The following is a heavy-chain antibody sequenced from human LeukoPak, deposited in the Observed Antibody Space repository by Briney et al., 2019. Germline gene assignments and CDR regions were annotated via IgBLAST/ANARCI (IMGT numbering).Heavy chain of an antibody. CDR3: ARGYYGSGSYYIGDAFDM. CDR1: GGSISSSSYY. Sequence: SETLSLTCTVSGGSISSSSYYWGWIRQPPGKGLEWIGSIYYSGSTYYNPSLKSRVTISVDTSKNQFSLKLSSVTAADTAVYYCARGYYGSGSYYIGDAFDMWGQGTMVTVSS. CDR2: IYYSGST. J-gene: IGHJ3*02. V-gene: IGHV4-39*07. D-gene: IGHD3-10*01.